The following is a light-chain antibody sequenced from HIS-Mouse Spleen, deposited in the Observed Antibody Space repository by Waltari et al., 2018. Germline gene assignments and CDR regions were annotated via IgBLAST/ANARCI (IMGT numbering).Light chain of an antibody. J-gene: IGLJ2*01. V-gene: IGLV3-10*01. Sequence: SYELTQPPSVSVSPGQTARITCSGDALPKKYAYWYQQKSCQAPVLVFYEASKRPSGIPGRFSGSSSGTMATLTISGAQVEDEADYYCYSTDSSGNHRVFGGGTKLTVL. CDR3: YSTDSSGNHRV. CDR1: ALPKKY. CDR2: EAS.